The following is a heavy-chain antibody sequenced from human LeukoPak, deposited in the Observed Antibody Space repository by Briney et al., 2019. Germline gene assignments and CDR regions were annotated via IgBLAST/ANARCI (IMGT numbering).Heavy chain of an antibody. V-gene: IGHV4-38-2*01. CDR1: GYSISSGYY. J-gene: IGHJ5*02. CDR2: IYHSGST. CDR3: ARHHEEIFGVVSWFDP. D-gene: IGHD3-3*01. Sequence: PSETLSLTCAVSGYSISSGYYWGWIRQPPGKGLERIGSIYHSGSTYYNPSLKSRVTISVDTSKNQFSLKLSSVTAADTAVYYCARHHEEIFGVVSWFDPWGQGTLVTVSS.